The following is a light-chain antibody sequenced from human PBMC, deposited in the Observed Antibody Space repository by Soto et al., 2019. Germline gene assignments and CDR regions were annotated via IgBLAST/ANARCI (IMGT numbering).Light chain of an antibody. J-gene: IGLJ2*01. V-gene: IGLV1-44*01. CDR1: SSNIGSNT. CDR3: QSYDSSLGAHVV. Sequence: QSVLTQPPSASGTPGQRVTISCSGSSSNIGSNTVNWYQQLPGTAPKLLIYSNTNRPSGVPDRFSGSKSGTSASLAITGLQAEDEADYYCQSYDSSLGAHVVFGGGTKLTVL. CDR2: SNT.